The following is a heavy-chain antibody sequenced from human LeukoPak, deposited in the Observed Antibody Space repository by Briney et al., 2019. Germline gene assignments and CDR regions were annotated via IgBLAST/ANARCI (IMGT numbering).Heavy chain of an antibody. Sequence: GGSLRLSCAASGFTFSSYSMNWVRQAPGKGLEWVSSISSSSSYIYYADSVKGRFTISRDNAKNSLYLQMNSLRAEDAGVYYCAKDSYSKGDYWGQGVLVTVSS. V-gene: IGHV3-21*01. CDR1: GFTFSSYS. CDR2: ISSSSSYI. CDR3: AKDSYSKGDY. J-gene: IGHJ4*02. D-gene: IGHD5-18*01.